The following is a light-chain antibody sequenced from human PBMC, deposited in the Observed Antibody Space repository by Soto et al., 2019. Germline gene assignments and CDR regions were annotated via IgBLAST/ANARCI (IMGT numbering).Light chain of an antibody. CDR1: SGHSTYA. CDR3: QSLGTGIQV. CDR2: INSDGSH. V-gene: IGLV4-69*01. J-gene: IGLJ3*02. Sequence: QSVLTQSPSVSASLGASVKLTCTLSSGHSTYAIAWHQQQPEKGPRFLMKINSDGSHSKGDGFFDRFSGSSSGAERHLTTSRLQSEEEADYYCQSLGTGIQVFGGGTKLTVL.